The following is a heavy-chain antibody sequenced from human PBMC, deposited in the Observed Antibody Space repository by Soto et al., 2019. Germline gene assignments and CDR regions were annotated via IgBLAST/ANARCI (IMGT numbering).Heavy chain of an antibody. CDR1: GFTFSSYD. CDR2: IGTAGDT. V-gene: IGHV3-13*01. D-gene: IGHD3-3*01. J-gene: IGHJ6*02. Sequence: EVQLVESGGGLVQPGGSLRLSCAASGFTFSSYDMHWVRQATGKGLEWVSAIGTAGDTYYPGSVKGRFTISRENAKNSLDLQMNSLRVGDTAVYYGVRTPGTIFGADGGMDVWGRETRVTVSS. CDR3: VRTPGTIFGADGGMDV.